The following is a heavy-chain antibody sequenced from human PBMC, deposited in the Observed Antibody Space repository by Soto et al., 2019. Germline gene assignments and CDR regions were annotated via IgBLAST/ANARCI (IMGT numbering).Heavy chain of an antibody. J-gene: IGHJ1*01. CDR2: ISAYNGNT. CDR3: VGEFGSYCDSSGRPYEDFQH. V-gene: IGHV1-18*04. Sequence: QVQLVQSGAEVKKPGASVKVSCKASGYTFTSYGISWVRQAPGQGLEWMGWISAYNGNTNYAQKLQGRVTMTTDTSTSTDYMELRRLRSDDTAVYYCVGEFGSYCDSSGRPYEDFQHWGQGTLVTVSS. CDR1: GYTFTSYG. D-gene: IGHD3-22*01.